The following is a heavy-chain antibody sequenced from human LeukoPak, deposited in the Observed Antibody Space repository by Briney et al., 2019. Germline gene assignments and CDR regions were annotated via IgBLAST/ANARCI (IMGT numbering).Heavy chain of an antibody. CDR2: INTNTGNP. V-gene: IGHV7-4-1*02. CDR3: ARGGSGSYYVRQPFDY. CDR1: GYTFTGYA. J-gene: IGHJ4*02. Sequence: ASVKVSCKASGYTFTGYAMNWVRQAPGQGLEWMGWINTNTGNPTYAQGFTGRFVFSLDTSVSTAYLQISSLKAEDTAVYYCARGGSGSYYVRQPFDYWGQGTLVTVSS. D-gene: IGHD3-10*01.